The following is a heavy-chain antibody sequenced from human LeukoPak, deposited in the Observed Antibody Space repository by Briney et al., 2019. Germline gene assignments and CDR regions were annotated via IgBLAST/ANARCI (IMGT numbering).Heavy chain of an antibody. CDR2: TIPIFGTA. CDR3: ARGRPGGDFWSGYSPAYYYYYMDV. Sequence: GASVKVSCKASGYTFTRYYMHWVRQAPGQGLEWMGGTIPIFGTANYAHKYQGRVTITADASTSTAYMELSRLRSEDTAVYYCARGRPGGDFWSGYSPAYYYYYMDVWGKGTTVTVSS. CDR1: GYTFTRYY. D-gene: IGHD3-3*01. V-gene: IGHV1-69*13. J-gene: IGHJ6*03.